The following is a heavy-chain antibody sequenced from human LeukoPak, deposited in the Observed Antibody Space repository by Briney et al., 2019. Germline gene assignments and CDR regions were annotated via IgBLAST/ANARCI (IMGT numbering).Heavy chain of an antibody. CDR3: ARSTNDYNLDY. Sequence: SETLSLTCTVSGGSISSSTHYWGWIRQPPGKGLEWIGNIYYRGSTYYNPSLKSRVTISVDTSKNQFSLKLSSVTAADTAVYYCARSTNDYNLDYWGQGTLVTVPS. CDR2: IYYRGST. V-gene: IGHV4-39*07. D-gene: IGHD5-24*01. CDR1: GGSISSSTHY. J-gene: IGHJ4*02.